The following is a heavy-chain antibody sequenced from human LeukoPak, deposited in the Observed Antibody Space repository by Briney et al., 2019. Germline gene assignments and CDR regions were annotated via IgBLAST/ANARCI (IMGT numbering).Heavy chain of an antibody. CDR1: SGSISGFF. CDR3: ARRRYGDYGDNWFDL. CDR2: IYYSGST. Sequence: SETLSLTCTVSSGSISGFFWSWIRQPPGKGLEWIGYIYYSGSTNYNPSLKSRVTISVDTSKNQFSLKLSSVTAADTAVYYCARRRYGDYGDNWFDLWGQGTLVTVSS. D-gene: IGHD4-17*01. V-gene: IGHV4-59*08. J-gene: IGHJ5*02.